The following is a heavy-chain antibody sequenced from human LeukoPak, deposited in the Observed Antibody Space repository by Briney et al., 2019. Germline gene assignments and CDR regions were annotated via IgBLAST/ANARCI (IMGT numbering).Heavy chain of an antibody. CDR3: ARHLQYYGSGTMDV. CDR2: IYYSGST. Sequence: SETLSLTCTVSGGSISSYLRSWIRQPPGKGLEWIGYIYYSGSTNYNPSLKSRVTISVDTAKNQFSLKLSSVTAADTAVYYCARHLQYYGSGTMDVWGQGTTVTVSS. D-gene: IGHD3-10*01. J-gene: IGHJ6*02. CDR1: GGSISSYL. V-gene: IGHV4-59*08.